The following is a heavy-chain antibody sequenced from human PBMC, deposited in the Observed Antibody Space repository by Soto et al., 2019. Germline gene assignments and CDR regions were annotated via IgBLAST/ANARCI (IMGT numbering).Heavy chain of an antibody. J-gene: IGHJ6*02. V-gene: IGHV1-3*01. Sequence: ASVKVSCKASGYTFTSYAMHWVRQAPGQRLEWMGWINAGNGNTKYSQKFQGRVTITRDTSASTAYMELSSLRSEDTAVYYCAKEYSSSAELLGWSHYVMDVWGQGTTVTVSS. CDR2: INAGNGNT. CDR1: GYTFTSYA. CDR3: AKEYSSSAELLGWSHYVMDV. D-gene: IGHD6-6*01.